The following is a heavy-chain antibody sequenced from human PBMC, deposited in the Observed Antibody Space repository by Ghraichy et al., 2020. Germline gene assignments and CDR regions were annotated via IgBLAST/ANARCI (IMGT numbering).Heavy chain of an antibody. CDR3: ARDRACSGGSCYSSHNWFDP. Sequence: SETLSLTCTVSGGSISSYYWSWIRQPPGKGLEWIGYIYYSGSTNYNPSLKRRVTISVDTSKIQFSLKLSSVTAADTAVYYCARDRACSGGSCYSSHNWFDPWGQGTLVTVSS. V-gene: IGHV4-59*01. D-gene: IGHD2-15*01. CDR2: IYYSGST. CDR1: GGSISSYY. J-gene: IGHJ5*02.